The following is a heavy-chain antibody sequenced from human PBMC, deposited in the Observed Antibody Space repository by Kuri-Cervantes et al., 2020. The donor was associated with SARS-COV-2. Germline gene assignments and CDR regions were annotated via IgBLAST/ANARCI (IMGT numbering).Heavy chain of an antibody. D-gene: IGHD2-2*01. CDR1: GGSISDYY. CDR3: ARGREGVVPATILGLGYFLYFSMDV. J-gene: IGHJ6*03. CDR2: IYKGGST. Sequence: SETLSLTCIVSGGSISDYYWTWVRQPPGKGLEWIGDIYKGGSTKSNPSLKTRVTISVDTSKNQFSLKLSSVTAADTAMYYCARGREGVVPATILGLGYFLYFSMDVWGKGTSVTVSS. V-gene: IGHV4-59*12.